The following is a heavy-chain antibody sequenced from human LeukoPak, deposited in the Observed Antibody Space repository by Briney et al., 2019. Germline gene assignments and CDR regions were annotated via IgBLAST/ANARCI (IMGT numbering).Heavy chain of an antibody. CDR2: IYPSDSDA. D-gene: IGHD1-1*01. J-gene: IGHJ3*02. Sequence: GESLKISCKASGYRFTSYWIGWVRQMPGKGLEWVGIIYPSDSDARYSPSFQGQVTISADKSISTAYLQWSSLKASDTAMYYCAARWKFDAFDIWGQGTVVTVSS. CDR3: AARWKFDAFDI. CDR1: GYRFTSYW. V-gene: IGHV5-51*01.